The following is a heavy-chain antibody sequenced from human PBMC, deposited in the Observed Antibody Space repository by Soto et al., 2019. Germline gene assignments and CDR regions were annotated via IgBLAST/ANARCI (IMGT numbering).Heavy chain of an antibody. V-gene: IGHV3-21*01. Sequence: GGSLRLSCAASGFSFSTYAMNWVRQAPGKGLEWVSTISSSSSYIYYADSVKGRFTISRDNAKNSLYLQMNSLRAEDTAVYYCARNGNYGSSGGYEYYYYGMDVWGQGTTVTVSS. D-gene: IGHD4-17*01. CDR3: ARNGNYGSSGGYEYYYYGMDV. CDR1: GFSFSTYA. CDR2: ISSSSSYI. J-gene: IGHJ6*02.